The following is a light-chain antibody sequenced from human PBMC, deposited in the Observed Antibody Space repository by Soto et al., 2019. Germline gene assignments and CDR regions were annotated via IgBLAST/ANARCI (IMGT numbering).Light chain of an antibody. V-gene: IGKV1-16*01. Sequence: DIQMTQSPSSLSASVGDSVTITCRASQGISNYLAWFQQRPVKAPKSLIYAASSLLSGVPSTFSSSGSETDCTLTISRLQPEDFATYYCQLYNSYSPTIGGGTKVEIK. CDR1: QGISNY. CDR3: QLYNSYSPT. CDR2: AAS. J-gene: IGKJ4*01.